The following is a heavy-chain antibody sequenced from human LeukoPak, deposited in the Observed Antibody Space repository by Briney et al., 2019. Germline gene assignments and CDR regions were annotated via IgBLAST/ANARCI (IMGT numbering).Heavy chain of an antibody. D-gene: IGHD3-3*01. V-gene: IGHV3-23*01. Sequence: PGGSLRLSCGASGLPFSIYVMNGFRHAPGKGLEEVGTINVDADYIFYADSVQGRFTISRDDSNNALYMQMNSLRADDTALYYCASGPPISKNFEYWGQGTLVTVSS. CDR1: GLPFSIYV. CDR2: INVDADYI. CDR3: ASGPPISKNFEY. J-gene: IGHJ4*02.